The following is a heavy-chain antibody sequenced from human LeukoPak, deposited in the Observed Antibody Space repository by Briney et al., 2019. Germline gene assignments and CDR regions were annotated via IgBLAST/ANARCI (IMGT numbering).Heavy chain of an antibody. Sequence: HPGGSLRLSCAASGFTFSSYWMSWVRQAPGKGLEWVANIKQDGSEKYYVDSVKGRFTISRDNAKNSLYLQMNSLRAEDTAVYYCARGATTTRFGRFDPWGQGTLVIVSS. J-gene: IGHJ5*02. D-gene: IGHD4-17*01. CDR3: ARGATTTRFGRFDP. CDR2: IKQDGSEK. V-gene: IGHV3-7*04. CDR1: GFTFSSYW.